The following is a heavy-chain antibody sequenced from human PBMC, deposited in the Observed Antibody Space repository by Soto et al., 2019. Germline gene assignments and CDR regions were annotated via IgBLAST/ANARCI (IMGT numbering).Heavy chain of an antibody. V-gene: IGHV1-2*02. J-gene: IGHJ4*02. D-gene: IGHD5-12*01. CDR3: ARDNSGYDYSGYSEY. Sequence: ASVKVSCKASGYTFTGYYMHWVRQAPGQGLEWMGWINPNSGGTNYAQKFQGRVTMTRDTSISTAYMELSRLRSDDTAVYYCARDNSGYDYSGYSEYWGKGNMVSLSA. CDR2: INPNSGGT. CDR1: GYTFTGYY.